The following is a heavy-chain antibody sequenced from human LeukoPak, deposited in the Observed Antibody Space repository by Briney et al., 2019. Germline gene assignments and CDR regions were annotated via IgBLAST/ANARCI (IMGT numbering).Heavy chain of an antibody. Sequence: PSETLSLTCTVSGGSISSSSYYWSWIRQPPGKGLEWIGYIYYSGSTNYNPSLKSRVTISVDTSKNQFSLKLSSVTAADTAVYYCARVKGGSPVSSGWHLFDYWGQGTLVTVSS. CDR2: IYYSGST. J-gene: IGHJ4*02. V-gene: IGHV4-61*01. CDR3: ARVKGGSPVSSGWHLFDY. D-gene: IGHD6-19*01. CDR1: GGSISSSSYY.